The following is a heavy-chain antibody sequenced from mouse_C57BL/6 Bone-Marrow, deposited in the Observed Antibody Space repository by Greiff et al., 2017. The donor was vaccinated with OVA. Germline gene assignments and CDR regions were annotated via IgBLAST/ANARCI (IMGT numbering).Heavy chain of an antibody. J-gene: IGHJ4*01. V-gene: IGHV1-81*01. CDR3: ARRVRLYYYAMDY. Sequence: QVQLKESGAELARPGASVKLSCKASGYTFTSYGISWVKQRTGQGLEWIGEIYPRSGNTYYNEKFKGKATLTADKSSSTAYMELRSLTSEDSAVYFCARRVRLYYYAMDYWGQGTSVTVSS. CDR2: IYPRSGNT. D-gene: IGHD1-2*01. CDR1: GYTFTSYG.